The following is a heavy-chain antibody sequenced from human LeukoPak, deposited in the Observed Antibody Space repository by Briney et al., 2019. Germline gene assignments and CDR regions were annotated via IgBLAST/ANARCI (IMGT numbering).Heavy chain of an antibody. CDR1: GVSISNYH. CDR3: ARRDISSGWSFDY. D-gene: IGHD6-19*01. J-gene: IGHJ4*02. CDR2: IHTSGST. V-gene: IGHV4-4*07. Sequence: PSETLSLTCTVSGVSISNYHWSWIRQPAGKGLEWIGQIHTSGSTNYNPHLKSRVTMSIDTTEDQGSLTIRSVTAADTAFYYCARRDISSGWSFDYWGQGTLVTVSS.